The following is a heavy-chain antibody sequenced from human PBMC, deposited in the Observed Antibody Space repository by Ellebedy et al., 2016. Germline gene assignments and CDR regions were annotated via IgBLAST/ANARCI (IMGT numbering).Heavy chain of an antibody. CDR1: GYSFTSYW. CDR3: ARRVMTGDIVVVTGPPDY. CDR2: IYPGDSDT. Sequence: GESLKISCKGSGYSFTSYWIGWVRKMPGKGLEWMGIIYPGDSDTRYSPSFQGQVTISADKSISTAYLQWSSLKASDTAMYYCARRVMTGDIVVVTGPPDYWGQGTLVTVSS. D-gene: IGHD2-21*02. V-gene: IGHV5-51*01. J-gene: IGHJ4*02.